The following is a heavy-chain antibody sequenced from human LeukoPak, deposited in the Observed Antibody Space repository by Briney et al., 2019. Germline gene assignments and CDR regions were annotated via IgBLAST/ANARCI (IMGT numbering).Heavy chain of an antibody. CDR1: GFTFSSYA. J-gene: IGHJ3*02. CDR2: ISGRGLNT. Sequence: AGGSLRLSCAASGFTFSSYAMSWVRQAPGRGLEWVSAISGRGLNTYYADSVKGRFTISRDNSKNTLYLQMNSLRAEDTAVYYCAKDRAIAVAGPDAFDIWGQGTMVTVSS. V-gene: IGHV3-23*01. CDR3: AKDRAIAVAGPDAFDI. D-gene: IGHD6-19*01.